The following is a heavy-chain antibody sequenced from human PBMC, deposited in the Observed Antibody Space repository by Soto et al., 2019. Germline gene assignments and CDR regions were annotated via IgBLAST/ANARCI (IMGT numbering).Heavy chain of an antibody. D-gene: IGHD3-16*01. CDR2: LWFDGYNE. CDR1: GFTFKNYG. V-gene: IGHV3-33*03. J-gene: IGHJ4*02. Sequence: QVHLVESGGGVVQPGRSLRLSCAASGFTFKNYGMNWVRQAPGKGLEWVAVLWFDGYNEYYAESVKGRFTISRDNSKNTLYLQMSSLRAEDTATYFCAKLGGGGMGWALDSWGQGTPVTVSS. CDR3: AKLGGGGMGWALDS.